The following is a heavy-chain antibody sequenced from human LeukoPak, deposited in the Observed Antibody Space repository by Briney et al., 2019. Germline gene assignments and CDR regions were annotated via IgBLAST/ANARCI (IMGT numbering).Heavy chain of an antibody. J-gene: IGHJ4*02. CDR1: GGSISSGDYY. CDR3: AREWSTTVVTPGGVFDY. D-gene: IGHD4-23*01. V-gene: IGHV4-30-4*02. Sequence: SDTLSLTCTVSGGSISSGDYYWSWIRQPPGKGLEWIGYIYYSGSTYYNPSLKSRVTISVDTSKNQFSLKLSSVTAADTAVYYCAREWSTTVVTPGGVFDYWGQGTLVTVSS. CDR2: IYYSGST.